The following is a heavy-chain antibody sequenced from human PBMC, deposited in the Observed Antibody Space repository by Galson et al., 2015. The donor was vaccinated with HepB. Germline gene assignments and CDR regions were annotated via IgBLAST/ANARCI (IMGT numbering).Heavy chain of an antibody. V-gene: IGHV3-48*03. Sequence: SLRLSCAASGFTFSSYEMNWVRQAPGKGLEWVSYISSSGSTIYYADSVKGRFTISRDNAKNSLYLQMNSLRAEDTAVYYCARVVYYDSSGYGPFDYWGQGTLVTVSS. CDR3: ARVVYYDSSGYGPFDY. CDR1: GFTFSSYE. CDR2: ISSSGSTI. J-gene: IGHJ4*02. D-gene: IGHD3-22*01.